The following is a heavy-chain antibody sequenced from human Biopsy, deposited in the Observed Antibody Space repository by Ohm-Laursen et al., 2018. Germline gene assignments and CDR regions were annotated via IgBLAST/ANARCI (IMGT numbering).Heavy chain of an antibody. J-gene: IGHJ4*02. D-gene: IGHD5-24*01. CDR2: VYHSGTT. Sequence: GTLSLTCTVSGGSVSSGSNYWAWIRQPPGKGLEWIGSVYHSGTTYYSPSLKSRVTISVDTSKNQLSLKVTSVTAADTAAYYCARHDGNGPFALDSWGQGTLVTVSS. V-gene: IGHV4-39*01. CDR3: ARHDGNGPFALDS. CDR1: GGSVSSGSNY.